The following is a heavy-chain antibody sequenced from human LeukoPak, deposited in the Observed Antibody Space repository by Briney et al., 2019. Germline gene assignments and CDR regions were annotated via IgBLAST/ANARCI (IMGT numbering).Heavy chain of an antibody. D-gene: IGHD5-18*01. Sequence: GASVKVSCKASGYTFTGYYMHWVRQAPGQGLEWMGWINPNSGGTNYAQKFQGRVTMTRDTSTSTVYMELSSLRSEDTAMYYCAREVPYSSHHAFDYWGQGTLVTASS. CDR2: INPNSGGT. CDR1: GYTFTGYY. J-gene: IGHJ4*02. CDR3: AREVPYSSHHAFDY. V-gene: IGHV1-2*02.